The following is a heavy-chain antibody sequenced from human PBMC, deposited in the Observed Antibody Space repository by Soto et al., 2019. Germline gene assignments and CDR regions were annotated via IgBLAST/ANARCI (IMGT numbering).Heavy chain of an antibody. Sequence: GGSLRLSCAASGFTFSSYGMHWVRQAPGKGLEWVAVIWYDGSNKYYADSVKGRFTISRDNSKNTLYLQMNSLRAEDTAVYYCAREGGYSSSWLYFDYWGQGTLVTVSS. CDR2: IWYDGSNK. CDR1: GFTFSSYG. J-gene: IGHJ4*02. V-gene: IGHV3-33*01. D-gene: IGHD6-13*01. CDR3: AREGGYSSSWLYFDY.